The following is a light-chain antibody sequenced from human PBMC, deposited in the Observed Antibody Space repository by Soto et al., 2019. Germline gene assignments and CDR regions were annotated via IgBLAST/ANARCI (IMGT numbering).Light chain of an antibody. V-gene: IGKV1-39*01. Sequence: DIQMTQSPSSLAASVGDRVTITCRASQSIGTYLSWYQQKIGKAPKLLIYAASRSHSGVPSRFSGSGSGTDFTITISRLQPEDSANYFCQLSIRTPYMFGQGTKLEIK. CDR2: AAS. J-gene: IGKJ2*01. CDR1: QSIGTY. CDR3: QLSIRTPYM.